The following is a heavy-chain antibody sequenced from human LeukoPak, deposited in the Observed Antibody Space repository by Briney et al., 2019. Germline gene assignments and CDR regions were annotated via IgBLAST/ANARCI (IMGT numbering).Heavy chain of an antibody. CDR3: ARDDADSAYADGDY. CDR1: GGIFSSYT. D-gene: IGHD5-12*01. CDR2: IIPLLGIA. J-gene: IGHJ4*02. Sequence: VASVKVSCKASGGIFSSYTISWVRQAPGQGLEWMGRIIPLLGIANYAQKFQGRVTIIADKSTSTAYLELSSLRSEDTAVYCCARDDADSAYADGDYWGQGTLVTVSS. V-gene: IGHV1-69*04.